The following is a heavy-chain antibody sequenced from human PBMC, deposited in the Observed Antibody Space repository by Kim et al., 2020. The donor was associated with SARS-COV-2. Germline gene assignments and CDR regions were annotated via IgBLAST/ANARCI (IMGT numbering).Heavy chain of an antibody. V-gene: IGHV3-23*01. J-gene: IGHJ6*02. CDR1: GFTFSTYG. Sequence: GGSLRLSCAASGFTFSTYGMSWVRQAPGKGLEAVSGISNSGGNTYATDSVKGRFSISRDNSRNTLYLQMNSLRAEDTAIYYCAKSQTGGYRNVMDVWGQG. CDR2: ISNSGGNT. CDR3: AKSQTGGYRNVMDV. D-gene: IGHD7-27*01.